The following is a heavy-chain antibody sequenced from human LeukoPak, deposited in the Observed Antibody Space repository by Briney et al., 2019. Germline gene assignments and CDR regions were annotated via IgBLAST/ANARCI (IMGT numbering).Heavy chain of an antibody. D-gene: IGHD3-10*01. Sequence: SETLSLTCTVSGGSISSYYWSWIRQPAGKGLEWIGRIYTSGSTNYNPSLKSRVTMSVDTSKNQFSLKLSSVTAADTAVCYCARDFISYGSGSYEYNWFDPWGQGTLVTVSS. J-gene: IGHJ5*02. V-gene: IGHV4-4*07. CDR3: ARDFISYGSGSYEYNWFDP. CDR1: GGSISSYY. CDR2: IYTSGST.